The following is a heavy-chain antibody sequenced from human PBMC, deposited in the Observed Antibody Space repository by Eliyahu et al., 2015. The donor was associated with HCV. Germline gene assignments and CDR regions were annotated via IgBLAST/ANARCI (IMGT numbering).Heavy chain of an antibody. J-gene: IGHJ6*04. CDR1: GFTFDDYA. CDR2: ISWNGNYI. Sequence: EVQLVESGGGLVQPGRSLRLSCAASGFTFDDYAMHWVRQAPGKGPEWVSGISWNGNYIGYADSVKGRFTISRDNAKNSLYLQMNSLRAEDTALYFCAKAPTNSFHSGMGVWGKGTTVTVSS. D-gene: IGHD1-1*01. CDR3: AKAPTNSFHSGMGV. V-gene: IGHV3-9*01.